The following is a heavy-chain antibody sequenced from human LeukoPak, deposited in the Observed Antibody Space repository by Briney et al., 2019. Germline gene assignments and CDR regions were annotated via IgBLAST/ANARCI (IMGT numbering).Heavy chain of an antibody. CDR1: GGTFSSYA. V-gene: IGHV1-69*06. CDR3: ATTPNSRPSDGLFDY. D-gene: IGHD6-13*01. Sequence: GASVKVSCKASGGTFSSYAISWVRQAPGQGLEWMGGIIPIFGTANYAQKFQGRVTITADKSTSTAYMELSSLRSEDTAVYYCATTPNSRPSDGLFDYWGQGTLVTVSS. J-gene: IGHJ4*02. CDR2: IIPIFGTA.